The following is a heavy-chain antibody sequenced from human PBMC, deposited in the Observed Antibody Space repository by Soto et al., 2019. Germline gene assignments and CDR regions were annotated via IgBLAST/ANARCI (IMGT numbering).Heavy chain of an antibody. CDR3: VRSTAARQRDYSYHYYLHI. CDR1: GYTFINYY. Sequence: ASVKVSCKASGYTFINYYIHWVRQAPGQGLEWMGVINPNGGSTVYAQKFQGRVTLTRDTSTSTVYVELSSLRSDDTAVYFCVRSTAARQRDYSYHYYLHIWGKGTTVTVSS. V-gene: IGHV1-46*03. J-gene: IGHJ6*03. D-gene: IGHD6-6*01. CDR2: INPNGGST.